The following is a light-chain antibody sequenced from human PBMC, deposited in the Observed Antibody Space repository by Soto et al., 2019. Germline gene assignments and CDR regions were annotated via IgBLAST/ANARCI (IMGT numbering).Light chain of an antibody. CDR3: LTWDSSTVV. CDR1: KLGDKY. V-gene: IGLV3-1*01. CDR2: QDK. Sequence: SYELPQPPSVSVSPGQTASITCSGDKLGDKYACWYQQKPGQSPVLVIYQDKKRPSGIPGRFSGSNSGKTATLTISGTQAMDEADYYCLTWDSSTVVFGGGTQLNVL. J-gene: IGLJ2*01.